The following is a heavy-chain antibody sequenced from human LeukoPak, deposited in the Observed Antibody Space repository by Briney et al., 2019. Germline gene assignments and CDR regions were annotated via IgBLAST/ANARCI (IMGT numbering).Heavy chain of an antibody. CDR2: ITWNGGST. D-gene: IGHD1-26*01. CDR1: GFTFDDHG. J-gene: IGHJ4*02. V-gene: IGHV3-20*04. Sequence: PGGFLRLSCAASGFTFDDHGMNWVRQAPGRGLEWVAGITWNGGSTGYVDSVKGRFTISRDNAKNSLYLQMNSLRAEDTALYYCAREWENEFDYWGQGTLVTVSS. CDR3: AREWENEFDY.